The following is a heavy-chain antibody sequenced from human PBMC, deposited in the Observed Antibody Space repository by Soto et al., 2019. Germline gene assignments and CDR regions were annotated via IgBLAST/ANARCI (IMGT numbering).Heavy chain of an antibody. CDR2: MSSSGVT. CDR1: GASISNKY. D-gene: IGHD6-19*01. Sequence: SETLSLTCTVSGASISNKYCSCIRQPAWKGLEWIGRMSSSGVTNYSPSFKSRVTMSVDMSKNQFSLKLSSVTATDAAVYYCARALDSSGWYGDDAFDIWGQGTMVTVSS. V-gene: IGHV4-4*07. J-gene: IGHJ3*02. CDR3: ARALDSSGWYGDDAFDI.